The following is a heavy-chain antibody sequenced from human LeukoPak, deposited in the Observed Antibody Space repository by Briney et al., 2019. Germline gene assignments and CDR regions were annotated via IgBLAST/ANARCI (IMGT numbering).Heavy chain of an antibody. CDR3: ARDLRQQLVNNWFDP. V-gene: IGHV4-59*13. CDR1: GGSISSYY. CDR2: IYYSGST. D-gene: IGHD6-13*01. J-gene: IGHJ5*02. Sequence: SETLSLTCTVSGGSISSYYWTWIRQPPGKGLEWIGYIYYSGSTNYHPSLKSRVSISLDTSKNQFSLKLYSVTTADTAVYYCARDLRQQLVNNWFDPWGQGTLVTVSS.